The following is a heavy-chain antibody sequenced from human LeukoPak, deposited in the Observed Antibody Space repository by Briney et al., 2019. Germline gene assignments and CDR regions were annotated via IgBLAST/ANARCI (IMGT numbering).Heavy chain of an antibody. Sequence: SETLSLICTVSGGSISSSNYYWGWIRQPPGKGLEWIGSICYSGSTYYNPSLKSRVTISVDTSKRQFSLKLNSVTAADTAVYYCARHSSMTTVAFDYWGQGTLVTVSS. CDR1: GGSISSSNYY. J-gene: IGHJ4*02. D-gene: IGHD4-23*01. V-gene: IGHV4-39*01. CDR3: ARHSSMTTVAFDY. CDR2: ICYSGST.